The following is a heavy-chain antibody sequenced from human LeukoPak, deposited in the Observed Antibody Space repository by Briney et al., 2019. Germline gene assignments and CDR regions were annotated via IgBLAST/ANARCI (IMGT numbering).Heavy chain of an antibody. CDR1: GGTFSSYA. V-gene: IGHV1-69*01. D-gene: IGHD4-11*01. Sequence: SSVTVSCMASGGTFSSYAISWLRQAPGQGREWMVGIIPIFGTANYAQKFQGRVTITADESTSTDYMEWSSLSSEDTAVYYCARGQLMTTVTKLDYWGQGTLVSVSA. CDR3: ARGQLMTTVTKLDY. J-gene: IGHJ4*02. CDR2: IIPIFGTA.